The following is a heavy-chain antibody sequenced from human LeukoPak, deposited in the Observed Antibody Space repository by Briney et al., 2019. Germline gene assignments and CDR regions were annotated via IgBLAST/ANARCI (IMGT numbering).Heavy chain of an antibody. CDR3: ARVHELQQLGPEHDAFDI. D-gene: IGHD6-13*01. CDR1: GGSISSGDYY. V-gene: IGHV4-30-4*01. Sequence: SETLSLTCTVSGGSISSGDYYWSWIRQPPGKGPEWIGYIYYSGSTYYNPSLKSRVTISVDTSKNQFSLKLSSVTAADTAVYYCARVHELQQLGPEHDAFDIWGQGAMVTVSS. J-gene: IGHJ3*02. CDR2: IYYSGST.